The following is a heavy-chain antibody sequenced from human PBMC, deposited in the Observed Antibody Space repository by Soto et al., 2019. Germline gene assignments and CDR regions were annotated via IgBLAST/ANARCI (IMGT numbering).Heavy chain of an antibody. J-gene: IGHJ6*02. V-gene: IGHV3-30-3*01. D-gene: IGHD2-2*01. CDR2: ISYDGSNK. CDR1: GFTFSSYA. CDR3: ARTGYCSSTSCYGDYYYGMDV. Sequence: RLSCAASGFTFSSYAMHWVRQAPGKGLEWVAVISYDGSNKYYADSVKGRFTISRDNSKNTLYLQMNSLRAEDTAVYYCARTGYCSSTSCYGDYYYGMDVWGQGTTVTVSS.